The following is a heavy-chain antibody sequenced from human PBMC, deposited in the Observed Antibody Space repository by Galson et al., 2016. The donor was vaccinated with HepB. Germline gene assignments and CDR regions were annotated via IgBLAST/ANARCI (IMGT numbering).Heavy chain of an antibody. CDR2: ITSTSSVI. D-gene: IGHD3-10*01. V-gene: IGHV3-48*02. CDR1: GVNFSIYS. Sequence: SLRLSCAVSGVNFSIYSMSWVRQAPGKRPEFISYITSTSSVIHYADSVKGRFTISRDNAKNLLFLQMNSLRDEDTAVYYCVLFWFGELLDHWGQGTLVTVSS. CDR3: VLFWFGELLDH. J-gene: IGHJ4*02.